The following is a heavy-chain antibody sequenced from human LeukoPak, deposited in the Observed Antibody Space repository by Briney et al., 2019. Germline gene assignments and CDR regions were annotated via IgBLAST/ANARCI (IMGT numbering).Heavy chain of an antibody. CDR1: GGSFNNYY. D-gene: IGHD2-15*01. CDR2: IYYSGST. J-gene: IGHJ3*02. V-gene: IGHV4-59*01. CDR3: ARTILIDCNSGICFDAFDI. Sequence: PSETLSLTCTVSGGSFNNYYWSWIRQPPGRGLEWIGYIYYSGSTNYNPSLKSRVTISVDTSKNQFSLKLNSVTAADTAVYYCARTILIDCNSGICFDAFDIWGQGTMVTVSS.